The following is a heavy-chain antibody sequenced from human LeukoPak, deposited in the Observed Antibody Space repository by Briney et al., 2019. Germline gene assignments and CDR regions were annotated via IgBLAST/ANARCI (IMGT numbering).Heavy chain of an antibody. V-gene: IGHV3-66*01. CDR3: ARDSISYGDYVAFDY. D-gene: IGHD4-17*01. CDR1: GFTVSSNY. CDR2: IYIGGST. J-gene: IGHJ4*02. Sequence: PGGSLRLSCAVSGFTVSSNYMSWVRQAPGKGLECVSVIYIGGSTYYADSVKGRFTISRDNSKNTLYLQMNSLRAEDTAVYYCARDSISYGDYVAFDYWGQGTLVIVSS.